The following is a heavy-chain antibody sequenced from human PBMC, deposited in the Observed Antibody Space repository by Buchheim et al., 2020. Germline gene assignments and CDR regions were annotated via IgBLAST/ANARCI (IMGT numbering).Heavy chain of an antibody. CDR3: ARDGPYYDILTGYRNYYYYYGMDV. Sequence: QVQLQQWGAGLLKPSETLSLTCAVYGGSFSGYYWSWIRQPPGKGLEWIGEINHSGSTNYNPSLKSRVTISVDTSKNQFSLKLSSVTAADTAVYYCARDGPYYDILTGYRNYYYYYGMDVWGQGTT. CDR2: INHSGST. V-gene: IGHV4-34*01. D-gene: IGHD3-9*01. CDR1: GGSFSGYY. J-gene: IGHJ6*02.